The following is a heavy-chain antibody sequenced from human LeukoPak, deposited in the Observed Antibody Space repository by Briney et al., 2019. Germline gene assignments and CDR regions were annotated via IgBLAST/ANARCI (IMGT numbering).Heavy chain of an antibody. CDR3: ARDRSGIAARRDQPPDY. V-gene: IGHV3-30*04. D-gene: IGHD6-13*01. CDR1: GFTFSSYA. J-gene: IGHJ4*02. CDR2: ISYDGSNK. Sequence: GRSLRLSCAASGFTFSSYAMHWVRQAPGKGLEWVAVISYDGSNKYYADSVKGRFTISRDNSKNTLYLQMNSLRAEDKAVYYSARDRSGIAARRDQPPDYWGQGTLVTVSS.